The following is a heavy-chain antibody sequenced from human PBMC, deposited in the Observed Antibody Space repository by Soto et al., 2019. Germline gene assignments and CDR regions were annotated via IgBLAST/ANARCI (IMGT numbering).Heavy chain of an antibody. D-gene: IGHD6-6*01. CDR3: ARDEGWIAARPGLARGYYYYGMDV. CDR1: GFTFSSYW. CDR2: IKQDGSEK. J-gene: IGHJ6*02. Sequence: GSLRLSCAASGFTFSSYWMSWVRQAPGKGLEWVANIKQDGSEKYYVDSVKGRLTISRDNAKNSLYLQMNSLRAEDTAVYYCARDEGWIAARPGLARGYYYYGMDVWSQGTTVTVSS. V-gene: IGHV3-7*01.